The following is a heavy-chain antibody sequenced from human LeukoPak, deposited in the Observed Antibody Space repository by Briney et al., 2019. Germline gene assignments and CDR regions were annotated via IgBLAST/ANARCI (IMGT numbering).Heavy chain of an antibody. CDR2: IYYSGST. V-gene: IGHV4-59*12. J-gene: IGHJ4*02. Sequence: PSETLSLTCTVSGGSISSYYWSWIRQPPGKGLEWIGYIYYSGSTNYNPSLKSRVTISVDTSKNQFSLKLSSVTAADTAVYYCARSRGYSSGWYSNYWGQGTLVTVSS. D-gene: IGHD6-19*01. CDR1: GGSISSYY. CDR3: ARSRGYSSGWYSNY.